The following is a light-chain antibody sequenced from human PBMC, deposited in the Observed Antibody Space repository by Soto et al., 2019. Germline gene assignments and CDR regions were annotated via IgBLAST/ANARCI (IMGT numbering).Light chain of an antibody. Sequence: QSALTQPASVSGSPGQSITISCTGTSSDVGGYNYVSWYQQHPGKAPKLMIYDVSNRPSGVSNRFSGSKSGNTASLTISGLQAEDEADYYCSSSTSSSTLYVFGTGTKRTVL. J-gene: IGLJ1*01. V-gene: IGLV2-14*01. CDR1: SSDVGGYNY. CDR2: DVS. CDR3: SSSTSSSTLYV.